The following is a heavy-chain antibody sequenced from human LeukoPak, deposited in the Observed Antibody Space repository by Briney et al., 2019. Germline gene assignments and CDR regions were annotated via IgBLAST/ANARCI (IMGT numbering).Heavy chain of an antibody. D-gene: IGHD2-15*01. CDR2: INPNSGGT. CDR1: GYTFTGYY. CDR3: ARTLPMVVAATTNWFDP. J-gene: IGHJ5*02. Sequence: ASVKVSCKASGYTFTGYYMHWVRQAPGQGLEWMGWINPNSGGTNYAQKFQGWVTMTRDTSISTAYMELSRLRSEDTAVYYCARTLPMVVAATTNWFDPWGQGTLVTVSS. V-gene: IGHV1-2*04.